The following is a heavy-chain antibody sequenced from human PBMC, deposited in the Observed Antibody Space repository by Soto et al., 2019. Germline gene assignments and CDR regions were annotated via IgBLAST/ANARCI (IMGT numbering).Heavy chain of an antibody. CDR1: GISISSYA. CDR3: AKGPIVVGAFEI. J-gene: IGHJ3*02. D-gene: IGHD2-21*01. Sequence: EVQLLESGGGLEQPGGSLRLSCAASGISISSYAMSWVRQAPGKGLEWVSAISGSGGSTYYADSVKGRFTISRDNSTNTLYLQMNSLRAEDTAVYYCAKGPIVVGAFEIWGQGTMVTVSS. V-gene: IGHV3-23*01. CDR2: ISGSGGST.